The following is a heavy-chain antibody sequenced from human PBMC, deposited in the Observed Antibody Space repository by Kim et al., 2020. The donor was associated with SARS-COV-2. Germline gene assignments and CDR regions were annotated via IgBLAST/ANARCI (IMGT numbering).Heavy chain of an antibody. CDR1: GYTFTHYA. Sequence: ASVKVSCKASGYTFTHYAIHWVRLAPGQRLEWLGWINVGNGHIKYSEDFQGRITITRDTSARTAYLDLSSLTSEDTAVYYCARDGAVAGTRPNRFGPWGQGTLLTVSS. V-gene: IGHV1-3*01. D-gene: IGHD6-19*01. CDR2: INVGNGHI. J-gene: IGHJ5*02. CDR3: ARDGAVAGTRPNRFGP.